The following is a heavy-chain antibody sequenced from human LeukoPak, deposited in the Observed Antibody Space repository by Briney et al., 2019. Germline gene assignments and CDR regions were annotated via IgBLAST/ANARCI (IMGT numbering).Heavy chain of an antibody. CDR3: ARGNRYGYWTQLSDRSKFDY. CDR2: IIPIFGTA. D-gene: IGHD5-18*01. J-gene: IGHJ4*02. Sequence: SVKVSCKASGGTFSSYAISWVRQAPGQGLEWMGGIIPIFGTANYAQKFQGRVTITADESTSTAHMELSSLRSEDTAVYYCARGNRYGYWTQLSDRSKFDYWGQGTLVTVSS. V-gene: IGHV1-69*13. CDR1: GGTFSSYA.